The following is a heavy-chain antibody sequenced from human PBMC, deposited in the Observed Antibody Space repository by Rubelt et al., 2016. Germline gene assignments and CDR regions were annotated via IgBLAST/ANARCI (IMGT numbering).Heavy chain of an antibody. Sequence: VKVSCMASGYNFIGYEITWVRQAPGQGLEWVGWITTHNDDTKYAEKFQGRVTMTTDTSTSTAYMELRSLRSDDTAVYYCARDHGSEQWLETYWGQGTLVTVSS. CDR1: GYNFIGYE. CDR3: ARDHGSEQWLETY. V-gene: IGHV1-18*01. D-gene: IGHD6-19*01. J-gene: IGHJ4*02. CDR2: ITTHNDDT.